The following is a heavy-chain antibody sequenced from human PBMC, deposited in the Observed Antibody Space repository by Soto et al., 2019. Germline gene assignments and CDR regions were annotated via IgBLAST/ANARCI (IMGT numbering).Heavy chain of an antibody. CDR1: GFTFSDYY. CDR2: ISSSSSYT. J-gene: IGHJ6*02. D-gene: IGHD5-12*01. V-gene: IGHV3-11*05. Sequence: QVQLVESGGGLVKPGGSLRLSCAASGFTFSDYYMSWIRQAPGKGLEWVSYISSSSSYTNYADSVKGRFTISRDNAKNXLXLXXNSMRAEDTAVYYCARDLPGYSGYDYVYYYYGMDVWGQGTTVTVSS. CDR3: ARDLPGYSGYDYVYYYYGMDV.